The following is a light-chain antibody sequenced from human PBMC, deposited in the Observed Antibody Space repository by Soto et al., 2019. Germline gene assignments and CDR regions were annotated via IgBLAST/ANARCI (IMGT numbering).Light chain of an antibody. Sequence: IVMTQSPGTRSVSPGERATLSCRASESVSTSYLAWYQQSPGQAPRLLIYGASTRATGIPDRFSGSGSGTDFTLTISRLEPEDFAVYYCQQYGTSPRTFGQGTKVDIK. CDR3: QQYGTSPRT. V-gene: IGKV3-20*01. J-gene: IGKJ1*01. CDR2: GAS. CDR1: ESVSTSY.